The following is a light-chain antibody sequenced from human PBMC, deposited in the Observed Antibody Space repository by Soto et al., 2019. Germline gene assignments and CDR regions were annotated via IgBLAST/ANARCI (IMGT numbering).Light chain of an antibody. Sequence: QSVLTQPACVSGSPGQSITISCTGTSSDVGAYGYVSWYQQHPGKAPKLMIYEVSYRPSGVSNRFSGSKSGNAASLTISGLQAEDEADYYCSSYTTSSTVVFGGGTKLTVL. CDR3: SSYTTSSTVV. CDR1: SSDVGAYGY. J-gene: IGLJ2*01. V-gene: IGLV2-14*01. CDR2: EVS.